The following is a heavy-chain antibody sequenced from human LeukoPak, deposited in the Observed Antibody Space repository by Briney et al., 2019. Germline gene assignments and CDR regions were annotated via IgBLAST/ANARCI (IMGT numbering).Heavy chain of an antibody. CDR1: GLTVSDNY. CDR2: LYSTTTT. V-gene: IGHV3-53*01. Sequence: GGSLRLSCAASGLTVSDNYMSWVRQAPGKGLEWVSVLYSTTTTYYADSVKGRFTISRDNSENTLFLQMNSLRAEDMAVYYCAKDTGYYDFWSGSAQDYFDYWGQGTLVTVSS. D-gene: IGHD3-3*01. CDR3: AKDTGYYDFWSGSAQDYFDY. J-gene: IGHJ4*02.